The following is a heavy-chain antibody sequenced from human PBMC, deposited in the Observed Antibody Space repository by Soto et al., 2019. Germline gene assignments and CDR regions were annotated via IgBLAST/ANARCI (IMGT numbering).Heavy chain of an antibody. D-gene: IGHD3-16*01. CDR2: INHSGST. CDR1: GGSFSGYY. Sequence: SETLSLTCAVYGGSFSGYYWSWIRQPPGKGLEWIGEINHSGSTNYNPSLKSRVTISVDTSKNQFSLKLSSVTAADTAVYYCARPRGRKGAFDIWGQGTMVTVSS. V-gene: IGHV4-34*01. J-gene: IGHJ3*02. CDR3: ARPRGRKGAFDI.